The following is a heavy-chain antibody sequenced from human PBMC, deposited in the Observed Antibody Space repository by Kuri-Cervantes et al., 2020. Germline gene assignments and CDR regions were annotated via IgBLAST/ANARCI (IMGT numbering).Heavy chain of an antibody. CDR2: MNPNSGNT. V-gene: IGHV1-8*02. CDR3: AREALDYGDSLRPFDY. J-gene: IGHJ4*02. Sequence: ASVKVSCKASGYTFTSYGISWVRQATGQGLEWMGWMNPNSGNTGYAQKFQGRVTMTRNTSISTAYMELSSLRSEDTAVYYCAREALDYGDSLRPFDYWGQGTLVTVSS. CDR1: GYTFTSYG. D-gene: IGHD4-17*01.